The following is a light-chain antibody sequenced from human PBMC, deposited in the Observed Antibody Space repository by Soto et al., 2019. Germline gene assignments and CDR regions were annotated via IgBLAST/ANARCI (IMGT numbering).Light chain of an antibody. Sequence: ETVRTQSPATLSVSPGERATLSCRASQSVSSNLAWYQQKPGQAPRLLIYGASTRATGIPVRFSGSGSGTEFTLTISSLQSEDFAVYYCQQYNNWPPWTFGQGTKVEIK. J-gene: IGKJ1*01. CDR2: GAS. CDR3: QQYNNWPPWT. CDR1: QSVSSN. V-gene: IGKV3-15*01.